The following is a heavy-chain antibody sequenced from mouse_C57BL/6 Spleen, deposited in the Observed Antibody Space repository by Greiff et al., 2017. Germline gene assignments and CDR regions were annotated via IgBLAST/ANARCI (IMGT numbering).Heavy chain of an antibody. CDR1: GFTFSDYG. V-gene: IGHV5-17*01. J-gene: IGHJ2*01. CDR2: ISSGSSTI. CDR3: ARAGRYYFDY. Sequence: DVKLVESGGGLVKPGGSLKLSCAASGFTFSDYGMHWVRQAPETGLEWVAYISSGSSTIYYADTVKGRFTISRDNAKNTLFLQMTSLRSEVTAMYYCARAGRYYFDYWGQGTTLTVSS. D-gene: IGHD4-1*01.